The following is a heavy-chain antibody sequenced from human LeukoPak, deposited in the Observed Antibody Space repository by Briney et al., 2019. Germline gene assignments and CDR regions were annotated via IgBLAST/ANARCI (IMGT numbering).Heavy chain of an antibody. CDR2: IFSGGAT. CDR1: GFTVSSSY. J-gene: IGHJ4*02. V-gene: IGHV3-53*01. D-gene: IGHD6-13*01. CDR3: AKDFAGYTMGIAAAVVRGEDY. Sequence: GGSLTLSCAASGFTVSSSYMSWVRQAPGKGLEWVSVIFSGGATYYADSVKGRFTISRDNAKNSLYLQMNSLRAEDTAVYYCAKDFAGYTMGIAAAVVRGEDYWGQGTLVTVSS.